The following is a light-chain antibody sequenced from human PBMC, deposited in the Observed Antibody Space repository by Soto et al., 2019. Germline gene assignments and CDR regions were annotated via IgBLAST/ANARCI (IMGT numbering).Light chain of an antibody. CDR1: QSVGTY. CDR3: QQSHSIPRT. Sequence: DIQMTQSPSSLSASVGDRVTITCRASQSVGTYLNWYQQTPGRAPKLLIYATSSLQRGVPSRFSGSGTGTDFTLTISSLQPEDFATYYCQQSHSIPRTFGQGTKVDIK. J-gene: IGKJ1*01. V-gene: IGKV1-39*01. CDR2: ATS.